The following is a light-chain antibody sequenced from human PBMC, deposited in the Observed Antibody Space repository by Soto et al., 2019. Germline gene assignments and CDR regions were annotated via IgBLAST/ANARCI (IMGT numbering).Light chain of an antibody. V-gene: IGLV2-14*03. CDR1: SSDFGGYNY. CDR2: HFS. Sequence: QSALTQPASVSGSPGQSITISCTGTSSDFGGYNYVSWYQQYPGKVPKLLIYHFSNRPSGVSNRFSGSKSGNTASLTISGLQAEDEADYFCTSFTSDNLYVFGTGTKATV. J-gene: IGLJ1*01. CDR3: TSFTSDNLYV.